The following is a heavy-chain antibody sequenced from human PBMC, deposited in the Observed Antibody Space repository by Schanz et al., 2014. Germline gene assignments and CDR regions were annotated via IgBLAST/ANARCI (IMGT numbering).Heavy chain of an antibody. CDR3: ARGYSSSMDV. CDR2: IYSDGST. CDR1: GFTVSNNY. Sequence: EVQLVESGGNLVQPGGSLRLSCAASGFTVSNNYMSWVRQAPGKGLECVSIIYSDGSTYYVDSVKGRFIISRDNSKNTLYLQMNSLRAEDTAVYYCARGYSSSMDVWGQGTTVTVSS. D-gene: IGHD6-6*01. V-gene: IGHV3-66*01. J-gene: IGHJ6*02.